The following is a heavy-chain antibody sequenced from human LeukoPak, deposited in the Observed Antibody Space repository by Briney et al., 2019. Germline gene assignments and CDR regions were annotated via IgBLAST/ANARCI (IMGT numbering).Heavy chain of an antibody. V-gene: IGHV3-9*01. J-gene: IGHJ2*01. CDR3: ANSQGYDILTGSDWYFDL. CDR1: GFTFSTYA. D-gene: IGHD3-9*01. Sequence: GGSLRLSCAASGFTFSTYAMHWVRQAPGKGLEWVSGISWNSGSIGYADSVKGRFTISRDNAKNSLYLQMNSLRAEDTALYYCANSQGYDILTGSDWYFDLWGRGTLVTVSS. CDR2: ISWNSGSI.